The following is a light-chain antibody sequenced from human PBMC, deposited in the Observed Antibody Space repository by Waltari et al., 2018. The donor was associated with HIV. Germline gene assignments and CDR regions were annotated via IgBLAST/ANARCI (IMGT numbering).Light chain of an antibody. CDR3: AAWDDSLWV. CDR1: SSNIGSNY. J-gene: IGLJ3*02. Sequence: QSVLTQPPSASGTPGQRVTISCSGSSSNIGSNYVYWYQQLPGTAPKLLIYRNNQRPSGVPDRFSGSKSGTSAFLAISGLRSEDAADYYCAAWDDSLWVFGGGTKLTVL. V-gene: IGLV1-47*01. CDR2: RNN.